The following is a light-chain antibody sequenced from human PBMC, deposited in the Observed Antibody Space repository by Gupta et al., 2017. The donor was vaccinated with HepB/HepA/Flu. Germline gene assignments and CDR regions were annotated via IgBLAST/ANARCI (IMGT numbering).Light chain of an antibody. CDR1: QSVSSSY. Sequence: EIVLTQSPGTLSLSPGERATLSCRASQSVSSSYSAWYQQKPGQAPRLLIYGASSRATGIPDRFSGSGSGTDFTLTISRLEPEDFAVYYCQQYGSSPMCSFGQGTKLEIK. V-gene: IGKV3-20*01. J-gene: IGKJ2*04. CDR3: QQYGSSPMCS. CDR2: GAS.